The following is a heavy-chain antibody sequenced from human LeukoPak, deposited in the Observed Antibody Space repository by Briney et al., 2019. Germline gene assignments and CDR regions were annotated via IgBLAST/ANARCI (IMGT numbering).Heavy chain of an antibody. Sequence: GGSLRLSCAASGFTFSSYAMHWVRQAPGKGLEWVAVISYDGSNKYYADSVKGRFTISRDNSKNTLYLQMNSLRAEDTAVYYCARVRTIIVVVPAAMDYWGQGTLVTVSS. J-gene: IGHJ4*02. CDR2: ISYDGSNK. D-gene: IGHD2-2*01. V-gene: IGHV3-30-3*01. CDR1: GFTFSSYA. CDR3: ARVRTIIVVVPAAMDY.